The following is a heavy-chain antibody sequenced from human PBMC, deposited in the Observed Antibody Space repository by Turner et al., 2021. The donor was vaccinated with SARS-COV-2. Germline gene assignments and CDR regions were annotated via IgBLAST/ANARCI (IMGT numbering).Heavy chain of an antibody. CDR3: ARHWEVAAAAYLARFDP. CDR1: GGSISSSSYY. J-gene: IGHJ5*02. D-gene: IGHD6-13*01. V-gene: IGHV4-39*01. Sequence: QLQLQESGPGLVKPSETLAPTCTVSGGSISSSSYYWGWIRQPPGKGLEWIGGIYYSGSTYYNPSLKSRVTISVDTSKNQFSLKLTSVTAADTAVYFCARHWEVAAAAYLARFDPWGQGTLVTVSS. CDR2: IYYSGST.